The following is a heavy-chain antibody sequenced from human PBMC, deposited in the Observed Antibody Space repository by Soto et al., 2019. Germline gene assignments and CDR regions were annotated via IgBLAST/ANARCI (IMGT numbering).Heavy chain of an antibody. D-gene: IGHD3-9*01. CDR1: GGSFSGYY. CDR3: ARESHDILAGPPWVWYFDL. V-gene: IGHV4-34*01. CDR2: INDRGSI. J-gene: IGHJ2*01. Sequence: QVQLQQWGAGPLRPLETLSLTCGVSGGSFSGYYWAWIRQSPGKGLEWIGEINDRGSINYKPSLKIRGSISVDTSKNHYSLNLRSVTAADTAVYYCARESHDILAGPPWVWYFDLWGRGTLVTVSS.